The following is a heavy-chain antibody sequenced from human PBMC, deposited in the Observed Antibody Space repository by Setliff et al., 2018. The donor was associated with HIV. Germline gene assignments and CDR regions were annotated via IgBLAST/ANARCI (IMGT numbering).Heavy chain of an antibody. CDR1: GGTFSSYA. CDR2: ISPIIGNA. Sequence: ASVKVSCKASGGTFSSYAITWVRQAPGQGLEWMGGISPIIGNANYAQKFQGRITITADKSTSTAYMELSSLRSEDTAVYYCARDLGSGRRWFDPWGKGTMVTVSS. J-gene: IGHJ5*02. D-gene: IGHD3-10*01. CDR3: ARDLGSGRRWFDP. V-gene: IGHV1-69*10.